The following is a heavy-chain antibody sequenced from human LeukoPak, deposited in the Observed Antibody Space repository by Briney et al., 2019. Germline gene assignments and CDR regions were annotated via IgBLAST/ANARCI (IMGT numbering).Heavy chain of an antibody. CDR2: ISYDGSNK. Sequence: GGSLRLSCAASGFTFSSYAMHWVRQAPGKGLEWVAVISYDGSNKYYADSVKGRFTISRDNSKNTLYLQMNSLRAEDTAVYYCAREGASMVARAVNWFDPWGQGTLVTVSS. D-gene: IGHD5-12*01. CDR1: GFTFSSYA. CDR3: AREGASMVARAVNWFDP. J-gene: IGHJ5*02. V-gene: IGHV3-30-3*01.